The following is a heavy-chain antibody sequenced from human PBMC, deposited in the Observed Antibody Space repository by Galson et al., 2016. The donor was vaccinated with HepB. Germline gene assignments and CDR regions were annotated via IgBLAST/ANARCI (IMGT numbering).Heavy chain of an antibody. CDR1: GGSLSAYY. D-gene: IGHD2-15*01. CDR3: ATGYCSGGSCYSGAFHI. Sequence: SETLSLTCTVNGGSLSAYYWNWIRQPPGKGLEWIGEINHTGGTDYTPSLKSRVSISIDTSKNQFSLNLNSVTAADTAVYFCATGYCSGGSCYSGAFHIWGQGTMVTVSA. J-gene: IGHJ3*02. V-gene: IGHV4-34*01. CDR2: INHTGGT.